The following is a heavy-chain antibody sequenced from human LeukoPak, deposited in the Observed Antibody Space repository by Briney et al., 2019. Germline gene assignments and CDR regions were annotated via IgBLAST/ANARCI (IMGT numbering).Heavy chain of an antibody. CDR2: IYHSGST. CDR3: ARGAQAGTGFGY. Sequence: SETLSLTCAVSGGSISSSNWWSWVRQPPGKGLEWIGEIYHSGSTNYNPSLKSRVTISVDTSKNQFSLKLSSVTAADTAVYYCARGAQAGTGFGYWGQGTLVTVSS. D-gene: IGHD6-19*01. V-gene: IGHV4-4*02. CDR1: GGSISSSNW. J-gene: IGHJ4*02.